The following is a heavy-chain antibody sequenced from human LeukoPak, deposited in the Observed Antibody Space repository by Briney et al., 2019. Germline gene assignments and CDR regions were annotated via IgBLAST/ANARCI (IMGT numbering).Heavy chain of an antibody. D-gene: IGHD3-10*01. CDR2: ISWNSGSI. CDR3: AKDHYCSVNAFDI. Sequence: GGSLRFFCAASGFNFDDYGMHWVRQAPGKGLEWVSGISWNSGSIGYADSVKGRFTISRDNAKNSLYLQMNSLRAEDTALYYCAKDHYCSVNAFDIWGQGTMVTVSS. J-gene: IGHJ3*02. CDR1: GFNFDDYG. V-gene: IGHV3-9*01.